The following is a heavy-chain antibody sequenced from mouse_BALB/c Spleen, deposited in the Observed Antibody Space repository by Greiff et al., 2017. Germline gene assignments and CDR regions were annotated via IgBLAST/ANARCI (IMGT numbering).Heavy chain of an antibody. CDR3: ARHGITTEGFDY. D-gene: IGHD2-4*01. CDR2: ISSGGGST. J-gene: IGHJ2*01. V-gene: IGHV5-12-1*01. Sequence: EVQLVESGGGLVKPGGSLKLSCAASGFAFSGYDMSWVRQTPEKRLEWVAYISSGGGSTYYPDTVKGRFTISRDKAKNTLYLQMSSLKSEDTAMYYCARHGITTEGFDYWGQGTTLTVSS. CDR1: GFAFSGYD.